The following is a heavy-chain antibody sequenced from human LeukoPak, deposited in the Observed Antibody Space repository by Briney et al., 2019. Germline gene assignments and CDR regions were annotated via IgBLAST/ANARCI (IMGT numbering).Heavy chain of an antibody. Sequence: GGSLRLSCAAPGFSFDDYAIHWVRQAPGKGLEWVPLISGDGGSTFYADSVKGRFTISRDNSKNSLYLQMSSLRSEDTALYYCARESDSSGWYDSWGQGTLVTVSS. V-gene: IGHV3-43*02. D-gene: IGHD3-22*01. CDR2: ISGDGGST. CDR1: GFSFDDYA. J-gene: IGHJ5*01. CDR3: ARESDSSGWYDS.